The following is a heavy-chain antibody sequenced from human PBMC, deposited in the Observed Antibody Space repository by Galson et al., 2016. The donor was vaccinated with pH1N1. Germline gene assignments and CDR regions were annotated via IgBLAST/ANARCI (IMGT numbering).Heavy chain of an antibody. Sequence: TLSLTCTVSGGSISSGGYYWNWIRQHPGKGLEWIGYIYYSGSTYYNPSLKSRVTISVDTSKNQFSLKLNSVTAADTAVYYCARGIAAAGTFYFDYWGQGTLVTVSS. CDR3: ARGIAAAGTFYFDY. D-gene: IGHD6-13*01. CDR2: IYYSGST. J-gene: IGHJ4*02. CDR1: GGSISSGGYY. V-gene: IGHV4-31*03.